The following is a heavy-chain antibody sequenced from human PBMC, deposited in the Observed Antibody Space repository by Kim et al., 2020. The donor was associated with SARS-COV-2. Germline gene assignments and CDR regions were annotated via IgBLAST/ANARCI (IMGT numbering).Heavy chain of an antibody. CDR3: ARDKNVLLWFGEFFFDY. CDR1: GYSISSGYY. Sequence: SETLSLTCTVSGYSISSGYYWGWIRQPPGKGLEWIGSIYHSGSTYYNPSLKSRVTISVDTSKNQFSLKLSSVTAADTAVYYCARDKNVLLWFGEFFFDYWGQGTLVTVSS. CDR2: IYHSGST. D-gene: IGHD3-10*01. J-gene: IGHJ4*02. V-gene: IGHV4-38-2*02.